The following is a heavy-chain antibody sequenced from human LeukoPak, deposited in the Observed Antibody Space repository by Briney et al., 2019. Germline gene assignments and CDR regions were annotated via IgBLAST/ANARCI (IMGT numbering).Heavy chain of an antibody. J-gene: IGHJ4*02. V-gene: IGHV7-4-1*02. Sequence: ASVKVSYKASGYTFTSYAMNWVRQAPGQGLEWMGWINTNTGNPTYAQGFTGRFVFSLDTSVSTAYLQISSLKAEDTAVYYCARDSTVTTPPRADYWGQGTLVTVSS. CDR2: INTNTGNP. CDR3: ARDSTVTTPPRADY. D-gene: IGHD4-17*01. CDR1: GYTFTSYA.